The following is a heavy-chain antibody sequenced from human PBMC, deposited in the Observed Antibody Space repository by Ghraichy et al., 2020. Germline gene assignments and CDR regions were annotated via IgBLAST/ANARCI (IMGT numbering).Heavy chain of an antibody. CDR3: ARDVTTVNYWYFDL. CDR1: GFTFSSYS. J-gene: IGHJ2*01. Sequence: GGSLRLSCAASGFTFSSYSMNWVRQAPGKGLEWVSYISSSSSTIYYADSVKGRFTISRDNAKNSLYLQMNSLRDEDTAVYYCARDVTTVNYWYFDLWGRGTLVTVSS. CDR2: ISSSSSTI. D-gene: IGHD4-17*01. V-gene: IGHV3-48*02.